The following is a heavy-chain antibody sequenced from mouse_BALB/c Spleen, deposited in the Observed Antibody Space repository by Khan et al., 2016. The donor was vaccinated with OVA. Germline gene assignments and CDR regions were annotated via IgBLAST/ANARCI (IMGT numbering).Heavy chain of an antibody. CDR3: TRSGWAAVAY. CDR1: GYTFTSYY. Sequence: QVQLQQPGAELVKPGASVKLSCKASGYTFTSYYMYWVKQRPGQGLEWIGGINPSDGGTNFNEKFKSKATLTVDKSSSTACMQLSSLTSEDSAVYYCTRSGWAAVAYGGQGTLVTVSA. J-gene: IGHJ3*01. CDR2: INPSDGGT. V-gene: IGHV1S81*02. D-gene: IGHD1-1*02.